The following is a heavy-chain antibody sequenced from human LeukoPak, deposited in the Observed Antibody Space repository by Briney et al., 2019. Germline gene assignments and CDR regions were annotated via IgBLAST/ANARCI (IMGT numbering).Heavy chain of an antibody. D-gene: IGHD3-22*01. CDR1: GFTFSSYE. J-gene: IGHJ3*02. CDR2: ISSSGSTI. V-gene: IGHV3-48*03. CDR3: ARDRDSSGYYYVSLRGFYDAFDI. Sequence: PGGSLRLSCAASGFTFSSYEMNWVRQAPGKGLEWLSYISSSGSTIYYADSVKGRFTISRDNAKNSLYLQMNSLRAEDTAVYYCARDRDSSGYYYVSLRGFYDAFDIWGQGTMVTVSS.